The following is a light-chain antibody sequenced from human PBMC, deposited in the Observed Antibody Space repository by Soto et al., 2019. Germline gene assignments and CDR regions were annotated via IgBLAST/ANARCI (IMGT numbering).Light chain of an antibody. Sequence: QSVLTQSPSASASLGASVKLTCTLSNGHSSYAIAWHQQQPERGPRYLMKLNSDGSHNKGDGIPDRFSGSSSGAERYLTISSLQSEDEADYYCQTWGTGIHVVFGGGTKVTVL. V-gene: IGLV4-69*01. J-gene: IGLJ2*01. CDR3: QTWGTGIHVV. CDR2: LNSDGSH. CDR1: NGHSSYA.